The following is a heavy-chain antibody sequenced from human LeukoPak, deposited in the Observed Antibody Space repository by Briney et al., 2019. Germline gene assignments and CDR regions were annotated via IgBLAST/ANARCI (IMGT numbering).Heavy chain of an antibody. Sequence: GGSLRLSCAASGFTFSSYWMHWVRQAPGKGLVWVSRINGDGSTTTYADSVKGRFTISRDNAKNTLYVQMNSLRVEDTAEYYCARDLDGSGNYHWFDPWGQGTLVTVSS. D-gene: IGHD3-10*01. CDR1: GFTFSSYW. V-gene: IGHV3-74*01. CDR2: INGDGSTT. CDR3: ARDLDGSGNYHWFDP. J-gene: IGHJ5*02.